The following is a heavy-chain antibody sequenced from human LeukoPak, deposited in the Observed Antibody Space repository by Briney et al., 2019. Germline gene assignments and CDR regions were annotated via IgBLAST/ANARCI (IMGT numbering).Heavy chain of an antibody. J-gene: IGHJ6*03. CDR1: GGSISSSSYY. CDR2: IYYSGST. V-gene: IGHV4-39*01. Sequence: PSETLSLTCTVSGGSISSSSYYWGWIRQPPGKGLEWIGSIYYSGSTYYNPSLKSRVTISVDTSKNQFSLKLSSVTAADTAVYYCARLPGYGYGLYYYMDVWGKGTTVTVSS. D-gene: IGHD5-18*01. CDR3: ARLPGYGYGLYYYMDV.